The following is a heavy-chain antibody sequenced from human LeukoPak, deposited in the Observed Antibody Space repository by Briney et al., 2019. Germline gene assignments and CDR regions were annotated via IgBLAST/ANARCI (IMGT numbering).Heavy chain of an antibody. CDR2: FDPEDGET. CDR1: GYTLTELS. CDR3: ATLPLSYDYVWGSCRQYYFDY. D-gene: IGHD3-16*02. V-gene: IGHV1-24*01. Sequence: ASVKVSCKVSGYTLTELSMHWVRQAPGKGLEWMGGFDPEDGETIYAQKFQGRVTMTEDTSTDTAYMELSSLRSEDTAVYYCATLPLSYDYVWGSCRQYYFDYWGQGTLVTVSS. J-gene: IGHJ4*02.